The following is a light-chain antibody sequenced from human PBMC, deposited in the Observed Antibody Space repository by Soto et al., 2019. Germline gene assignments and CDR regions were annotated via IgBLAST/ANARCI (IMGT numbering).Light chain of an antibody. Sequence: DIQMTQSPSTLSASVGDRITITCRASQSISSWLAWYQQKPAKAPKLLIYAASSLRSGVPSRFSGSGSGTEFTLTITSLQTDDFATFYWRQYNSKWTFGQGTKVEMK. CDR1: QSISSW. CDR2: AAS. CDR3: RQYNSKWT. J-gene: IGKJ1*01. V-gene: IGKV1-5*03.